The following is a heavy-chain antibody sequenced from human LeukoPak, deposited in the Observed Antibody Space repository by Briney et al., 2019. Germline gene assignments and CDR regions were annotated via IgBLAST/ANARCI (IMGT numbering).Heavy chain of an antibody. CDR2: IWYDGNTK. V-gene: IGHV3-33*01. Sequence: GMSLRLSCAASGFTLSAHGMHWVRQAPGKGLEWLAVIWYDGNTKYYSDSVKGRFTISRDSSKNTLYLEMNSLRAEDTAVYYCARDEVITFRLLDQWGQGTLVTVSS. J-gene: IGHJ5*02. CDR1: GFTLSAHG. D-gene: IGHD1-14*01. CDR3: ARDEVITFRLLDQ.